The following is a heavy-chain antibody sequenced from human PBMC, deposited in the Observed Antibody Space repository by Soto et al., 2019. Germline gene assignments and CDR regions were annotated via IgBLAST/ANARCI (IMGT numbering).Heavy chain of an antibody. D-gene: IGHD6-6*01. Sequence: GASVKVSCKASGYTFTNYAMHWVRQAPGQRLEWMGWINADNGNTKYSQNSQGRVTFTRDTSASTAYMELSSLRSEDTAVYYCTRSGLAARISAFDMWGQGTMVTVSS. CDR2: INADNGNT. CDR3: TRSGLAARISAFDM. CDR1: GYTFTNYA. V-gene: IGHV1-3*01. J-gene: IGHJ3*02.